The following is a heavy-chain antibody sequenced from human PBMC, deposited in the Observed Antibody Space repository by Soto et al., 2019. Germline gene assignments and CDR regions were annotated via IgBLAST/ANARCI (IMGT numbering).Heavy chain of an antibody. CDR3: ASGGAYSSSWYFNYYYYYMDV. D-gene: IGHD6-13*01. V-gene: IGHV1-8*01. CDR1: GYTFTSYD. Sequence: QVQLVQSGAEVKKPGASVKVSCKASGYTFTSYDINWVRQATGQGLEWMGWMNPNSGNTGYAQKFQGRVTMTRNTSISTAYMELSSLRSADTAVYYCASGGAYSSSWYFNYYYYYMDVWGKGTTVTVSS. J-gene: IGHJ6*03. CDR2: MNPNSGNT.